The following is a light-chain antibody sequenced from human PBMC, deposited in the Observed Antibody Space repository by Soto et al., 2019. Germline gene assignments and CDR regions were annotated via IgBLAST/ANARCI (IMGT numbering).Light chain of an antibody. CDR2: GAS. V-gene: IGKV3-15*01. Sequence: EIVMTQSPATLSVSPGERATLSSRASQSVSSNLAWYQQKPGQAPRLLIYGASTRATGIPARFSGSGSGTEFTLTISSLQSEDFAVYYCQQYNNWLWTFGQGTKVEI. CDR3: QQYNNWLWT. J-gene: IGKJ1*01. CDR1: QSVSSN.